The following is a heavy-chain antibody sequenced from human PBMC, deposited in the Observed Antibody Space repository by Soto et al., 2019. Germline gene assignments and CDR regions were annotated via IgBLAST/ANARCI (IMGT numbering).Heavy chain of an antibody. V-gene: IGHV3-23*01. D-gene: IGHD3-10*01. CDR3: ANAAETKYYYGSGSYYDY. CDR2: ISGSGGST. CDR1: GFTFSSYA. J-gene: IGHJ4*02. Sequence: GGSLRLSCAASGFTFSSYALSLVRQAPGKGLEWVSAISGSGGSTYYADSVKGRFTISSDNSKNTLYLQMNSLRAGDTAVYYCANAAETKYYYGSGSYYDYWGQGTLVTVSS.